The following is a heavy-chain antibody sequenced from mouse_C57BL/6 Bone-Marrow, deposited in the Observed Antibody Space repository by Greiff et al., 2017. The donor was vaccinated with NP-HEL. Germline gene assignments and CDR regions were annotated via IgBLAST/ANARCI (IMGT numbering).Heavy chain of an antibody. Sequence: EVQLQQSVAELVRPGASVKLSCTASGFNIKNTYMHWVKQRPEQGLEWIGRIDPANGNTKYAPKFQGKATITADTSSNTAYLQLSSLTSEDTAIYYCARGRITTVVAPGAMDYWGQRTSVTVSS. J-gene: IGHJ4*01. D-gene: IGHD1-1*01. V-gene: IGHV14-3*01. CDR2: IDPANGNT. CDR3: ARGRITTVVAPGAMDY. CDR1: GFNIKNTY.